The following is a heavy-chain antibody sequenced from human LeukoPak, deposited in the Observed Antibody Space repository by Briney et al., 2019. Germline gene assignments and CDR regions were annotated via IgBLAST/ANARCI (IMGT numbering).Heavy chain of an antibody. J-gene: IGHJ4*02. CDR1: GGTFSSYA. D-gene: IGHD2-2*01. CDR3: ARVVVVPAANYFDY. CDR2: IIPIFGTA. V-gene: IGHV1-69*13. Sequence: SVKVSCKASGGTFSSYAISWVRQAPGQGLEWMGGIIPIFGTANYAQKFQGRVTITADESTSTAYMELSSLRSEDTAVYYCARVVVVPAANYFDYWGQGTLVTVSS.